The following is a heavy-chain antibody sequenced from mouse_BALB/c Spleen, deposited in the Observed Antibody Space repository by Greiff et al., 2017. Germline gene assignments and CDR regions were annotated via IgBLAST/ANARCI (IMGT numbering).Heavy chain of an antibody. CDR1: GYTFTSYW. CDR2: IDPSDSYT. Sequence: VQLQQSGAELVKPGASVKLSCKASGYTFTSYWMHWVKQRPGQGLEWIGEIDPSDSYTNYNQKFKGKATLTVDKSSSTAYMQLSSLTSEDSAVYYCAHYYGNYFDYWGQGTTLTVSS. CDR3: AHYYGNYFDY. J-gene: IGHJ2*01. V-gene: IGHV1-69*02. D-gene: IGHD1-2*01.